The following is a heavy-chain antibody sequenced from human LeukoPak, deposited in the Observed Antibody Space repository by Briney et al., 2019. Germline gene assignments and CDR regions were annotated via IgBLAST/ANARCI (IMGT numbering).Heavy chain of an antibody. J-gene: IGHJ3*02. CDR3: ARWRPYCGGDCYFAFDI. CDR2: IKQDGSEK. V-gene: IGHV3-7*01. D-gene: IGHD2-21*02. CDR1: GFTFSSYW. Sequence: PGGSLRLSCAASGFTFSSYWMSWVRQAPGKGLEWVANIKQDGSEKYYVDSVRGRFTISRDNAKNSLYLQMNSLRAEDTAVYYCARWRPYCGGDCYFAFDIWGQGTMVTVSS.